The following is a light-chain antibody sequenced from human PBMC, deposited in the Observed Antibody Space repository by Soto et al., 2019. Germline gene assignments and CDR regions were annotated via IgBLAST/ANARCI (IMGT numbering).Light chain of an antibody. Sequence: QSALTQPASVSGSPGQSITISCTGTTSDIGTYNLVSWYQHPPGKAPKLLLYEGSKRPSGISDRFSGSKSGNTASLTISGLQADDEADYYCCSYAGYSTYVFGTGTKVTLL. CDR2: EGS. J-gene: IGLJ1*01. CDR1: TSDIGTYNL. V-gene: IGLV2-23*01. CDR3: CSYAGYSTYV.